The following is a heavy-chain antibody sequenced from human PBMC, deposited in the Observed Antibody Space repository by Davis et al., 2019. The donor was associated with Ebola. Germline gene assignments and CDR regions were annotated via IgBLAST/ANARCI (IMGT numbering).Heavy chain of an antibody. D-gene: IGHD3-3*01. CDR1: GFTFSSYS. Sequence: GSLRLSCAASGFTFSSYSMNWVRQPPGQGLEWIGEINHSGSTNYNSSLKSRVTISVDTSKNQFSLKLSSVTAADTAVYYCARGRDFWKVWGQGTTVTVSS. CDR3: ARGRDFWKV. J-gene: IGHJ6*02. V-gene: IGHV4-34*01. CDR2: INHSGST.